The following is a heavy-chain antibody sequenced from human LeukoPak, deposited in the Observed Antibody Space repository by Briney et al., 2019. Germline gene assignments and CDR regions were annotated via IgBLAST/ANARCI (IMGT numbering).Heavy chain of an antibody. CDR2: ISYDGSNK. Sequence: GGSLRLSCAASGFTFSSYAMHWVRQAPGKGLEWVAVISYDGSNKYYADSVKGRFTISRDDSKNTLYLQMNSLRAEDTAVYYCARDYLLLWFGEGSPTQNSEMDVWGKGTTVTVSS. V-gene: IGHV3-30-3*01. D-gene: IGHD3-10*01. CDR1: GFTFSSYA. J-gene: IGHJ6*04. CDR3: ARDYLLLWFGEGSPTQNSEMDV.